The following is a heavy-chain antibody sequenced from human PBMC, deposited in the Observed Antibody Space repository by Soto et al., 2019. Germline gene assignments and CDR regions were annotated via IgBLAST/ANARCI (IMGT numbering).Heavy chain of an antibody. D-gene: IGHD2-21*01. Sequence: ASVKVSCRASGYTFTSYYMHWVRQAPGQGLEWMGIINPSGGSTSYAQKFQGRVTMTRDTSTSTVYMELSSLRSEDTAVYYCARDVGTGDCYNLRHTKFKLWPRGT. CDR3: ARDVGTGDCYNLRHTKFKL. V-gene: IGHV1-46*01. CDR1: GYTFTSYY. CDR2: INPSGGST. J-gene: IGHJ2*01.